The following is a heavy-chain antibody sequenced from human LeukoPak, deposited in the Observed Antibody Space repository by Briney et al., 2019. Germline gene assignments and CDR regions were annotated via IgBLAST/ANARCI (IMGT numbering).Heavy chain of an antibody. V-gene: IGHV4-34*01. Sequence: SETLSLTCAVYGGSFSGYYWSWIHQPPGKGLEWIGEINHSESTNYNPSLKSRVTISVETSKNQFSLKLSSVTAADTAVYYCARTTEAHSWQTRYYSYYMDVWGKGTTVTVSS. CDR2: INHSEST. CDR1: GGSFSGYY. D-gene: IGHD6-13*01. J-gene: IGHJ6*03. CDR3: ARTTEAHSWQTRYYSYYMDV.